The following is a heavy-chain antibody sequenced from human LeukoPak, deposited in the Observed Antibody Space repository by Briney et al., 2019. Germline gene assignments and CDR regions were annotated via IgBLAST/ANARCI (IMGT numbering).Heavy chain of an antibody. V-gene: IGHV3-30*18. J-gene: IGHJ4*02. D-gene: IGHD7-27*01. CDR3: AKDIGNWDFDY. Sequence: GGSLRLSCAASGFTFSSYGMHWARQAPGKGLEWVAVISYDGSNKYYADSVKGRFTISRGNSKNTLYLQMNSLRAEDTAVYYCAKDIGNWDFDYWGQGTLVTVSS. CDR2: ISYDGSNK. CDR1: GFTFSSYG.